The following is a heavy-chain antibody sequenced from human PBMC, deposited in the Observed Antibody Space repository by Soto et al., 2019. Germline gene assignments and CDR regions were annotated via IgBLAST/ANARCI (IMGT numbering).Heavy chain of an antibody. CDR2: ISAYNGNT. D-gene: IGHD2-2*01. J-gene: IGHJ6*03. V-gene: IGHV1-18*01. CDR3: ARHLLGYCSRTSCLYYYYYMDV. CDR1: GYTFTSYG. Sequence: QVQLVQSGAEVKKPGASVKVSCKASGYTFTSYGISWVRQAPGQGLEWMGWISAYNGNTNYAQKLQGRVTMTTDTSTSTAYMELRSLRSDDTAVYYCARHLLGYCSRTSCLYYYYYMDVWGKGTTVTVSS.